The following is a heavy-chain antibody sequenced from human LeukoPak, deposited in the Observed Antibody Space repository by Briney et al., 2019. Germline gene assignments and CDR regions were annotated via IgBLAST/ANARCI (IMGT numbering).Heavy chain of an antibody. J-gene: IGHJ6*03. CDR3: TSGLIAIESDNNLYQYMDV. CDR2: FTRKSHYI. Sequence: GGPLRLPCSGPEFTFIVSSMNWVRQAPGKGLEWVPSFTRKSHYIYSADSVKGRFTISRDNATNSVFLQLNSLRAEDSAVYYCTSGLIAIESDNNLYQYMDVWGKGATVTVSS. D-gene: IGHD2-21*01. CDR1: EFTFIVSS. V-gene: IGHV3-21*01.